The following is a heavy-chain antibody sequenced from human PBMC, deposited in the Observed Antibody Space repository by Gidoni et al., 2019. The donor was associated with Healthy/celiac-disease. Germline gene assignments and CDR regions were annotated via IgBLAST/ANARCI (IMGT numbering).Heavy chain of an antibody. CDR2: ISYDGSNK. V-gene: IGHV3-30*04. J-gene: IGHJ6*02. D-gene: IGHD6-13*01. Sequence: QVQLVESGGGVVQPGRSLRLSCAASGFTFSSYAMHWVRQAPGKGLEWVAVISYDGSNKYYADSVKGRFTISRDNSKNTLYLQMNSLRAEDTAVYYCARDIEGAAAAGFRSCDGMDVWGQGTTVTVSS. CDR3: ARDIEGAAAAGFRSCDGMDV. CDR1: GFTFSSYA.